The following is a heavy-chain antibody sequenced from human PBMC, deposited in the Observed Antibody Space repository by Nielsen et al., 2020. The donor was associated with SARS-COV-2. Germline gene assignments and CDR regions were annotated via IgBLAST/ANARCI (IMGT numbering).Heavy chain of an antibody. CDR3: ARAKDDFWSGLDYAAAFDI. V-gene: IGHV3-7*03. CDR1: GFTFSSYW. CDR2: IKQDGSEK. D-gene: IGHD3-3*01. Sequence: GGSLRLSCAASGFTFSSYWMSWVRQAPGKGLEWVANIKQDGSEKYYVDSVKGRFTISRDNAKNSLYLQMNSLRAEDTAVYYCARAKDDFWSGLDYAAAFDIWGQGTMVTFSS. J-gene: IGHJ3*02.